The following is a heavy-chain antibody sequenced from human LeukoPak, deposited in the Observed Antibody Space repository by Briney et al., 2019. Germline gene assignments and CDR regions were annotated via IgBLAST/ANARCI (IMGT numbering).Heavy chain of an antibody. Sequence: QSGGSLRLSCAASGFTFDDYAMHWVRQVPGKGLEWVSGISWNSDSIGYADSVKGRFTISRDNAKNSLYLQMNSLRAEDTAFYYYAKDARMSTMTPYLDYWGQGTLVTVSS. V-gene: IGHV3-9*01. D-gene: IGHD4-17*01. J-gene: IGHJ4*02. CDR2: ISWNSDSI. CDR3: AKDARMSTMTPYLDY. CDR1: GFTFDDYA.